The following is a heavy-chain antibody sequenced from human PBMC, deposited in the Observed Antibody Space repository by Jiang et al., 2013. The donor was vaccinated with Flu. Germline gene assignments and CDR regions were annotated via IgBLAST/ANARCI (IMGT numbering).Heavy chain of an antibody. CDR1: TFSSYA. CDR2: IIPIFGIA. J-gene: IGHJ3*02. V-gene: IGHV1-69*01. CDR3: ARGHYYDSGPDAFDI. D-gene: IGHD3-22*01. Sequence: TFSSYAISWGATGPWTRAEWMGGIIPIFGIANYAQKFQGRVTITADESTSTAYMELSSLRSEDTAVYYCARGHYYDSGPDAFDIWGQGTMVTVSS.